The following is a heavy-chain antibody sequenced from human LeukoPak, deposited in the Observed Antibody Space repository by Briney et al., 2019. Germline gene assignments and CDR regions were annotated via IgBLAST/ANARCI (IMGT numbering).Heavy chain of an antibody. Sequence: ASVKVSCKASGYSFTANYIHWVRQAPGQGLEWMGWISPHSGDVRSAQKFQGGVTMTSDTSITTAYMQLSSLTSDNTAVYYCARDVDPYCNFGSCYDYWGQGTQVTVSS. D-gene: IGHD2-15*01. CDR1: GYSFTANY. V-gene: IGHV1-2*02. CDR2: ISPHSGDV. J-gene: IGHJ4*02. CDR3: ARDVDPYCNFGSCYDY.